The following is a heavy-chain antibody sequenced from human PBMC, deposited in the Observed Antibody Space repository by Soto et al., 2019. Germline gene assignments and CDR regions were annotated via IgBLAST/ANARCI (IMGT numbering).Heavy chain of an antibody. CDR2: IYYSGST. V-gene: IGHV4-31*03. Sequence: QVQLQESGPGLVKPSQTLSLTCTVSGGSISSGGYYWSWIRQHPGKGLEWIGYIYYSGSTYYNPSLKSRVTISVDTSKNQFSLKLSSVTAADTAVYYCARVIRDNYYYYYGMDVWGQGTTVTVSS. CDR3: ARVIRDNYYYYYGMDV. CDR1: GGSISSGGYY. J-gene: IGHJ6*02. D-gene: IGHD1-20*01.